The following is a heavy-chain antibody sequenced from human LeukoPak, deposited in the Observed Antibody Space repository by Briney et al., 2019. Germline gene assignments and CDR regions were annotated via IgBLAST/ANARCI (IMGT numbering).Heavy chain of an antibody. CDR2: IIPIFGTA. J-gene: IGHJ4*02. Sequence: SVKVSCKASGGTFISYAISWVRQAPGQGLEWMGGIIPIFGTANYAQKFQGRVTITADESTSTAYMELSSLRSEDTAVYYCARGPVAMVRGVHYLDYWGQGTLVTVSS. V-gene: IGHV1-69*01. CDR1: GGTFISYA. D-gene: IGHD3-10*01. CDR3: ARGPVAMVRGVHYLDY.